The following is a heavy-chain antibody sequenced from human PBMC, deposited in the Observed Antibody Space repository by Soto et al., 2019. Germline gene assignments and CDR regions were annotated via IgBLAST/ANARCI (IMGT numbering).Heavy chain of an antibody. D-gene: IGHD4-17*01. J-gene: IGHJ3*02. CDR3: ANHGGFDI. Sequence: EVQLLESGGGLVQPGGSLRLSCAASGFTFSTSGMRWVRQAPGKGLEWVSSISGSGDYTNYADSVKGRFTISRDNSKNTLYLQINSLTAEDTAVYYCANHGGFDIWGQGTMVAVSS. CDR2: ISGSGDYT. V-gene: IGHV3-23*01. CDR1: GFTFSTSG.